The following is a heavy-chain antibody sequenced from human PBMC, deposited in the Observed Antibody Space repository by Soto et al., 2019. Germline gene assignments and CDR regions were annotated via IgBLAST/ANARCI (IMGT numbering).Heavy chain of an antibody. J-gene: IGHJ6*02. D-gene: IGHD1-1*01. Sequence: QVQLVQSGAEVTKPGASVKVSCRASGYTFTTYDINWVRQATGQGFEWMGWMSANSGATGYAQKFQGRVTTTRDTSISRAYMELSNLRSEDTAIYYCARGVDAGVDVWGQGTTVTVSS. V-gene: IGHV1-8*01. CDR1: GYTFTTYD. CDR3: ARGVDAGVDV. CDR2: MSANSGAT.